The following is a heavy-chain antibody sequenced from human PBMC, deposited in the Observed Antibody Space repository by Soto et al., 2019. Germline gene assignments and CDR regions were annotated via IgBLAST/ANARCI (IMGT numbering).Heavy chain of an antibody. J-gene: IGHJ5*02. CDR1: GYTFTSYD. V-gene: IGHV1-8*01. D-gene: IGHD2-2*01. CDR3: GRGVCSSTSCYLYNWFDP. Sequence: QVQLVQSGAEVKKPGASVKVSCKASGYTFTSYDINWVRQATGQGLEWMGWMNPNSGNTGYAQKFQGRVTITRNTSISTAYMELSSLRSEDTAVYYCGRGVCSSTSCYLYNWFDPWGQGTLGTVSS. CDR2: MNPNSGNT.